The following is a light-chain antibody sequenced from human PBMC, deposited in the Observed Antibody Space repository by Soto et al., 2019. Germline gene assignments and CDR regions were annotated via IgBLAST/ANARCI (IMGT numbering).Light chain of an antibody. J-gene: IGKJ1*01. Sequence: DIQMTQSPSTLSGSVGDRVTITCRASQTISSWLAWYQQKPGKVPKLLIYAASTLQSGVPSRFSGSGSGTDFTLTISSLQPEDVATYYCQKYNSAPRTVGQGTKVDIK. CDR3: QKYNSAPRT. CDR1: QTISSW. V-gene: IGKV1-27*01. CDR2: AAS.